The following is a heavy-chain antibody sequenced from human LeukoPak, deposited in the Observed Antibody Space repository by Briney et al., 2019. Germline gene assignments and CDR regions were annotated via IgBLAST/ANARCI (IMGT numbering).Heavy chain of an antibody. CDR1: GFTFGRHW. V-gene: IGHV3-7*01. CDR2: MNQGGSET. Sequence: GGSLRLSCAASGFTFGRHWMSWVRQAPGKGLEWVAHMNQGGSETTNVDSVKGRFTISRDDAKNLVFLQMNSLQVEDTAVYYCARDGVAGGFDYWGQGILVTVSS. D-gene: IGHD6-19*01. CDR3: ARDGVAGGFDY. J-gene: IGHJ4*02.